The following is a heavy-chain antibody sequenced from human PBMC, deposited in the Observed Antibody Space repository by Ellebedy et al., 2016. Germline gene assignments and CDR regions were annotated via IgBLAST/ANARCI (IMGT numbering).Heavy chain of an antibody. V-gene: IGHV4-34*01. CDR2: INHSGST. CDR1: GGSFSGYY. D-gene: IGHD6-13*01. Sequence: SETLSLXCAVYGGSFSGYYWSWIRQPPGKGLEWIGEINHSGSTNYNPSLKSRVTISVDTSKNQFSLKLSSVTAADTAVYYCARLWVAAGAFDYWGQGTLVTVSS. CDR3: ARLWVAAGAFDY. J-gene: IGHJ4*02.